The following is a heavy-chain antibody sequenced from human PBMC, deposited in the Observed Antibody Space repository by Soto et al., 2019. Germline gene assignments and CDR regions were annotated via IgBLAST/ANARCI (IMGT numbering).Heavy chain of an antibody. V-gene: IGHV3-23*01. CDR1: GFTFSSYA. J-gene: IGHJ4*02. D-gene: IGHD3-22*01. Sequence: GGSLRLSCAASGFTFSSYAMSWVRQAPGKGLEWVSAISGSGGNTYYADSVEGRFTISRDNSKNTLYLQMNSLRAEDTAVYYCASSRTTSAFYDSSGYYYAPGGYWGQGTLVTVSS. CDR3: ASSRTTSAFYDSSGYYYAPGGY. CDR2: ISGSGGNT.